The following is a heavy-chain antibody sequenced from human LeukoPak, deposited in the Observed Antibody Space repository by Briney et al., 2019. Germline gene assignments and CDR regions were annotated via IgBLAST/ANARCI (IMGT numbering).Heavy chain of an antibody. CDR3: VRNGYCSSTGCPEGGFDP. Sequence: SETLSLTCTVSGGSISSHYWSWIRQPPGKGLEWIGYIYYSGSTNYNPSLKSRVTISVDTSKNQFSLKLSSVTAADTAVYYCVRNGYCSSTGCPEGGFDPWGQGTLVTVSS. D-gene: IGHD2-2*03. CDR2: IYYSGST. V-gene: IGHV4-59*11. CDR1: GGSISSHY. J-gene: IGHJ5*02.